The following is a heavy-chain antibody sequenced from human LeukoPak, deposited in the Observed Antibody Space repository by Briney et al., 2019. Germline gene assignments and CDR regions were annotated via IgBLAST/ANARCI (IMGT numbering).Heavy chain of an antibody. CDR3: AKDLDTAMNYYYGMDV. CDR1: GFTLSSYG. D-gene: IGHD5-18*01. Sequence: PGGSLRLSCAASGFTLSSYGMHWVRQAPGKGLEWVSVISYDGSNKYYADSVKGRFTISRDNSKKTLYLQMNSLRAEDTAVYYCAKDLDTAMNYYYGMDVWGQGTTVTVSS. V-gene: IGHV3-30*18. J-gene: IGHJ6*02. CDR2: ISYDGSNK.